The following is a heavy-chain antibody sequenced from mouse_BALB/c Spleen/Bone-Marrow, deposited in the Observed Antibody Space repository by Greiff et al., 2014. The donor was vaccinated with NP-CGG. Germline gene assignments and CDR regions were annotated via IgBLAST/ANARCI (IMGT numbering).Heavy chain of an antibody. D-gene: IGHD2-4*01. V-gene: IGHV1-80*01. CDR3: ASVYDYGRGYAMDY. CDR2: IYPGDGET. Sequence: VPLQQSGAELVRPGSSVKISCKASGYAFSNYGMNWVKQRPGQGLEWIGQIYPGDGETNYNGEFEGRVTLTADKSSSTAYMQVSSLTSEDSAVYFCASVYDYGRGYAMDYWGQGTSVTVSS. CDR1: GYAFSNYG. J-gene: IGHJ4*01.